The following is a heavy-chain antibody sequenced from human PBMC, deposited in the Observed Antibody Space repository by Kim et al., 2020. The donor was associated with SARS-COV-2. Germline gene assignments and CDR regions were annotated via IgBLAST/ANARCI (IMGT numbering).Heavy chain of an antibody. CDR1: GGSISSYY. V-gene: IGHV4-59*13. D-gene: IGHD6-6*01. CDR3: ATISIVARKVQFDY. Sequence: SETLSLTCTVSGGSISSYYWSWIRQPPGKGLEWIGYIYYSGSTNYNPSLKSRVTISVDTSKNQFSLKLSSVTAADTAVYYCATISIVARKVQFDYWGQGTLVTVSS. CDR2: IYYSGST. J-gene: IGHJ4*02.